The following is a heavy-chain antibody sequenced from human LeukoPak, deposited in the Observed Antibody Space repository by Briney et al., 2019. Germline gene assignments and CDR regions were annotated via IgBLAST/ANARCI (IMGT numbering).Heavy chain of an antibody. J-gene: IGHJ4*02. Sequence: GGSLRLSCAVSGFSFDDYAMHWVRQVPGKGLEWVSGISWNSDNIGYADSVKGRFTTSRDNAKNSLYLQMNSLRAEDTALYYCARHGGSHWGQGALVTVSS. D-gene: IGHD3-16*01. CDR3: ARHGGSH. CDR1: GFSFDDYA. CDR2: ISWNSDNI. V-gene: IGHV3-9*01.